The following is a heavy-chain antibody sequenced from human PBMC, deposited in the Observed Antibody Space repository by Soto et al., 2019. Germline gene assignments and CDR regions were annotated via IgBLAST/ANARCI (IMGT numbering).Heavy chain of an antibody. J-gene: IGHJ5*02. V-gene: IGHV4-59*08. CDR3: ARLVDNSYGYWFDP. Sequence: SETLSLTCTVSGGSISSYYWSWIRQPPGKGLEWIGNIYYSGSTNYNPSLKSRVTISVDTSKNQFSLKLSSVTAADTAVYYCARLVDNSYGYWFDPWGQGTLVTVSS. CDR1: GGSISSYY. D-gene: IGHD5-18*01. CDR2: IYYSGST.